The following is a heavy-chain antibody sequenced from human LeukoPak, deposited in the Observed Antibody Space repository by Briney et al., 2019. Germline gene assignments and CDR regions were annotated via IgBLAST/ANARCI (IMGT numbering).Heavy chain of an antibody. CDR2: IYYSGST. V-gene: IGHV4-59*08. CDR3: ARRIGLQFDY. J-gene: IGHJ4*02. D-gene: IGHD5-24*01. CDR1: GGSISSYY. Sequence: SETLSLTCTVSGGSISSYYWSWIRQPPGKGLEWIGYIYYSGSTNYNPSLKSRVTISVDTSKNQFSLKLSSVTAADTAMYYCARRIGLQFDYWGQGTLVTVSS.